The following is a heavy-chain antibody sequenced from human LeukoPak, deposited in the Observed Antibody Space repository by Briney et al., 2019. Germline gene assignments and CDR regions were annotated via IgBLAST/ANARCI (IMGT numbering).Heavy chain of an antibody. V-gene: IGHV3-74*01. CDR2: IKSDGSTT. Sequence: PGGSLRLSCAASGFTFSSYWMHWVRQAPGKGLVWVSRIKSDGSTTTYADSVKGRFTISRDNAKNTLYLQMNSLRAEDTAVYYCARVVDTHFDYWGQGTLATVSS. D-gene: IGHD5-18*01. CDR1: GFTFSSYW. J-gene: IGHJ4*02. CDR3: ARVVDTHFDY.